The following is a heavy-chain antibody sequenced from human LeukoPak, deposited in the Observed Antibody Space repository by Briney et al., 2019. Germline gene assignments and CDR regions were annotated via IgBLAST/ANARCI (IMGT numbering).Heavy chain of an antibody. CDR2: IYYSGST. J-gene: IGHJ4*02. D-gene: IGHD3-9*01. V-gene: IGHV4-59*08. CDR3: AKGSYYDILTGYPNYDEGSY. CDR1: GGSISSYY. Sequence: PSETLSLTCTVSGGSISSYYWSWIRQPPGKGLEWIGYIYYSGSTNYNPSLKSRVTISVDTSKNQFSLKLSSVTAADTAVYYCAKGSYYDILTGYPNYDEGSYWGQGTLVTVSS.